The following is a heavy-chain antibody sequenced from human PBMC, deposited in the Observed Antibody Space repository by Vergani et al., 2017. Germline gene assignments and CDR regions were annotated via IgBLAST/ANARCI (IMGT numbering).Heavy chain of an antibody. CDR2: ISSSSSYI. CDR3: ARDLGDIVVVPAVIGSYYYGMDV. CDR1: GFTFSSYS. V-gene: IGHV3-21*01. D-gene: IGHD2-2*02. Sequence: EVQLVESGGGLVKPGGSLRLSCAASGFTFSSYSMNWVRQAPGKGLEWVSSISSSSSYIYDADSVKGRFTISRDNAKNSLYLQMNSLRAEDTAVDYCARDLGDIVVVPAVIGSYYYGMDVWGQGTTVTVSS. J-gene: IGHJ6*02.